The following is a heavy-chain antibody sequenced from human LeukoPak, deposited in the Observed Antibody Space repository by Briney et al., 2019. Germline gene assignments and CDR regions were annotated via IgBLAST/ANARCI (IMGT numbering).Heavy chain of an antibody. CDR1: GFTFSNHW. V-gene: IGHV3-74*01. CDR3: ARNNWGIDD. Sequence: GGSLRLSCAASGFTFSNHWVHWVRQASGKGLVWVSRINTDGRDTSYADSVEGRFTISRDNARNTLYLQMNSVRPEDTAVYYCARNNWGIDDWGQGTLVTVSS. CDR2: INTDGRDT. J-gene: IGHJ4*02. D-gene: IGHD7-27*01.